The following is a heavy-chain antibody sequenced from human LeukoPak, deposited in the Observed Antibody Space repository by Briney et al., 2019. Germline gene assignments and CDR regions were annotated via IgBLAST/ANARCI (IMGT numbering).Heavy chain of an antibody. J-gene: IGHJ5*02. D-gene: IGHD3-10*01. CDR3: ARDGPQLLWFGESINWFDP. CDR2: ISYSGST. V-gene: IGHV4-31*03. CDR1: GGSISSRGYF. Sequence: PSETLSLTCTVSGGSISSRGYFWSWIRQHPGKGLEWIGYISYSGSTYYNPSLKSRVTISVDTSKNQFSLKLSSVTAADTAVYYCARDGPQLLWFGESINWFDPWGQGTLVTVSS.